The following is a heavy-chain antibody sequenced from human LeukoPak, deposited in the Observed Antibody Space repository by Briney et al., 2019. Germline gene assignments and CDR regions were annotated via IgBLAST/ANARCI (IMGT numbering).Heavy chain of an antibody. CDR3: AREAYTNYGFDY. J-gene: IGHJ4*02. CDR1: GFTFSSYT. V-gene: IGHV3-21*01. CDR2: ISSSSSYI. D-gene: IGHD4-11*01. Sequence: GGSLRLSCAASGFTFSSYTMNWVRQAPGKGLEWVSSISSSSSYIYYGDSVKGRLTISRDNAKNSLYLQMNNLRAEDTAVYYCAREAYTNYGFDYWGQGALVTVSS.